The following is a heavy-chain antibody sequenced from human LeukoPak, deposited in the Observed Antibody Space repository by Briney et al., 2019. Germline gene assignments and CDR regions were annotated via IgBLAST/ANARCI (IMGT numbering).Heavy chain of an antibody. CDR1: GFTFSSYS. CDR2: ISSSSSYI. Sequence: GGSLRLSCAASGFTFSSYSMNWVRQALGKGLEWVSSISSSSSYIYYADSVKGRFTISRDNAKNSLYLQTNSLRAEDTAVYYCARDRRQMTTVTAFDYWGQGTLVTVSS. CDR3: ARDRRQMTTVTAFDY. J-gene: IGHJ4*02. D-gene: IGHD4-17*01. V-gene: IGHV3-21*01.